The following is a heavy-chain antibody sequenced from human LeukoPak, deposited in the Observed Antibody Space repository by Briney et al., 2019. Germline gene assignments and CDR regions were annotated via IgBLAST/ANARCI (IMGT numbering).Heavy chain of an antibody. CDR2: IIPSFGTA. CDR1: GGTFSSYA. CDR3: ARVSLAYYYYGMDV. Sequence: SEKVSCKASGGTFSSYAISWVRQAPGQGLEWMGGIIPSFGTANYAQKFQGRVTITADESTSTAYMELSSLRSEDTAVYYCARVSLAYYYYGMDVWGQGTTVTVSS. J-gene: IGHJ6*02. D-gene: IGHD3-3*02. V-gene: IGHV1-69*01.